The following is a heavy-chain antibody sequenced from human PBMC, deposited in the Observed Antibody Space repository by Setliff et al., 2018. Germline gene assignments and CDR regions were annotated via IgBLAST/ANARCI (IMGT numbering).Heavy chain of an antibody. Sequence: CKASGYTFTSYDINWVRQATGQGLEWMGWMNPNSGNTGYAQKFQGRVTMTRNTSISTAYMELSSLRSEDTAVYYCASAGLERRSADYWGQGTLVTVSS. CDR1: GYTFTSYD. J-gene: IGHJ4*02. CDR3: ASAGLERRSADY. D-gene: IGHD1-1*01. CDR2: MNPNSGNT. V-gene: IGHV1-8*02.